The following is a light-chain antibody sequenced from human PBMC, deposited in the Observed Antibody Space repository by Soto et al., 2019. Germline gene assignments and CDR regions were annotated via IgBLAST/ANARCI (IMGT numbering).Light chain of an antibody. Sequence: IQLTQSPSSLSASVGDRVTITCRASQDIAIYLAWYQQKPGEAPKLLIYAASTLYGGVPSRFSGSGSGTDFALTITSLQAEDFAVYYCQQRSSWPITFGQGTRLEIK. CDR2: AAS. V-gene: IGKV1-9*01. J-gene: IGKJ5*01. CDR1: QDIAIY. CDR3: QQRSSWPIT.